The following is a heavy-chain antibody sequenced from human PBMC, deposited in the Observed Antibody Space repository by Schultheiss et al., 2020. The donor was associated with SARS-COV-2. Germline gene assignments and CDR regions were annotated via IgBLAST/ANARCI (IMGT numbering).Heavy chain of an antibody. V-gene: IGHV4-34*10. Sequence: SETLSLTCAVYGGSFSGFYWSWIRQPPGKGLEWIGEINHRGNTNYNPSLKSRVTMSVDTSKSQFSLKLSSVTAADTAVYYCARTVPLTGDWVGGDYYYGMDVWGQGTTVTVSS. J-gene: IGHJ6*02. D-gene: IGHD7-27*01. CDR1: GGSFSGFY. CDR3: ARTVPLTGDWVGGDYYYGMDV. CDR2: INHRGNT.